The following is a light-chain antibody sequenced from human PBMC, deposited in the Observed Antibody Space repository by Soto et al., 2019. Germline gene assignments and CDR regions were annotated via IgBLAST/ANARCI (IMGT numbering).Light chain of an antibody. J-gene: IGLJ1*01. V-gene: IGLV2-8*01. CDR2: EVS. CDR3: SSYAGSNNPYV. Sequence: QSVVSQPPSPSGSPGPSVTISCPGTSSDVGGYNYVSWYQQHPGKAPKLMIYEVSKRPSGVPDRFSGSKSGNTASLTVSGLQAEDEADYYCSSYAGSNNPYVFGTGTKVTVL. CDR1: SSDVGGYNY.